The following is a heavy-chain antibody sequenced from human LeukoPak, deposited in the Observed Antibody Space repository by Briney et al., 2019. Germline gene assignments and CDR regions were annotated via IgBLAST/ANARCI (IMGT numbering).Heavy chain of an antibody. CDR3: AKRGGTESFYYYYYMDV. CDR1: GFTFSSYD. Sequence: GGSLRLSCAASGFTFSSYDMTWVRQAPGKGLEWVALISRSGGTTYYADSVKGRFTISRDNSKNTLYLQMNSLRAEDTAEYYCAKRGGTESFYYYYYMDVWGKGTTVTVSS. V-gene: IGHV3-23*01. CDR2: ISRSGGTT. D-gene: IGHD2-15*01. J-gene: IGHJ6*03.